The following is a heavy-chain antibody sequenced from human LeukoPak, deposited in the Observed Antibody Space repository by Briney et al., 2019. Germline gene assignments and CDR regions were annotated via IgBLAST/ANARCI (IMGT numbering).Heavy chain of an antibody. CDR3: AKDPYYYDSSGYFHDLDY. D-gene: IGHD3-22*01. CDR2: ISGSGGST. J-gene: IGHJ4*02. Sequence: GGSLRLSCAASGFTFSSYAMSWVRQAPGKGLEWVSAISGSGGSTYYADSVKGRFTISRDNSKNTLYLQMNSLRAVDTAVYYCAKDPYYYDSSGYFHDLDYWGQGTLVTVSS. CDR1: GFTFSSYA. V-gene: IGHV3-23*01.